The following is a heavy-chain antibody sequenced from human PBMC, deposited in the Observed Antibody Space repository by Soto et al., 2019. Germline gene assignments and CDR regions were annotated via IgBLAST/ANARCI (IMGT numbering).Heavy chain of an antibody. V-gene: IGHV4-59*08. D-gene: IGHD2-8*02. CDR3: ARHGRGYCTWGDCPYYFDN. CDR2: VYSSGHA. CDR1: GGSVNNYF. Sequence: PSETLSLTCTVSGGSVNNYFWSWVRLPPGKGLEWIGYVYSSGHADYNPSLKSRLTISLDTSMNRFSLKLGSVTAADTAVYYCARHGRGYCTWGDCPYYFDNWGQGALVTVSS. J-gene: IGHJ4*02.